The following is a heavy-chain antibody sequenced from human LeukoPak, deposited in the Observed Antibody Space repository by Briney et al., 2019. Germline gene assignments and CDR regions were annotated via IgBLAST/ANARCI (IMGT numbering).Heavy chain of an antibody. CDR3: ARTVWGSYPAFDY. Sequence: ASVKVSCKASGYTFTGYYMHWVRQAPGQGLEWMGWINPNSGGTNYAQKFQGRVTMTRDTSISTAYMELSRLRSDDTAVNYCARTVWGSYPAFDYWGQGTLVTVSS. V-gene: IGHV1-2*02. CDR2: INPNSGGT. J-gene: IGHJ4*02. D-gene: IGHD3-16*02. CDR1: GYTFTGYY.